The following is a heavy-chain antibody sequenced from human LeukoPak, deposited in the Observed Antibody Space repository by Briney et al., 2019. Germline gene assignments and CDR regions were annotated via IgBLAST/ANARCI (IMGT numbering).Heavy chain of an antibody. J-gene: IGHJ4*02. V-gene: IGHV3-53*01. CDR1: GFSVSNDY. CDR3: TRLSPSSHHFFDS. CDR2: IYGGGDT. D-gene: IGHD6-6*01. Sequence: PGGSLRLSCVVSGFSVSNDYMSCVRQAPGKGLEWVSVIYGGGDTYYADSVRGRFTISRDNFENTLFLQMDSLRAEDTAVYYCTRLSPSSHHFFDSWGQGALVTVSS.